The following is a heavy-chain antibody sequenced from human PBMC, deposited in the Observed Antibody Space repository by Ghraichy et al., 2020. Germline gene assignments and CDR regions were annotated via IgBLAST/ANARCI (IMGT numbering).Heavy chain of an antibody. CDR2: IHHSGVT. Sequence: SETLSLTCTVFVGSITTHYYYWGWIRQPPGKGLEWIGSIHHSGVTYYNSSLKSRVTISVDTSKTQFSMKLTSVTAADTAVYYCASTHRYGIDYWGQGTLVTVSS. J-gene: IGHJ4*02. V-gene: IGHV4-39*01. CDR3: ASTHRYGIDY. D-gene: IGHD3-16*01. CDR1: VGSITTHYYY.